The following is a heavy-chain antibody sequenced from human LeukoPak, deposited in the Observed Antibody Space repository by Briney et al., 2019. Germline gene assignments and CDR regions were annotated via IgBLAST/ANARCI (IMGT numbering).Heavy chain of an antibody. CDR3: ARANYGGDY. J-gene: IGHJ4*02. CDR1: GLTFSGYT. CDR2: ISSSGGGS. V-gene: IGHV3-64*01. D-gene: IGHD1-7*01. Sequence: GGSLRLSCAASGLTFSGYTMHWGRQAPGKGLEYVSAISSSGGGSYYANSVKGRFTISRDNSKSTLYLQMGSLRDEDTAVYYCARANYGGDYWGQGTLVTVSS.